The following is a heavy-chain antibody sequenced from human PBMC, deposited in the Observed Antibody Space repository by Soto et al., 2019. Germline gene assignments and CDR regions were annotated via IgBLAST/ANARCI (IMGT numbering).Heavy chain of an antibody. CDR2: IVVGSGTT. D-gene: IGHD5-12*01. CDR1: GLTFSSSA. J-gene: IGHJ4*02. V-gene: IGHV1-58*01. CDR3: AAPPNRDAYNYGF. Sequence: QVHLVQSGPEVRKPGTSVKVSCKASGLTFSSSAVQWVRQARGQRLEWIGWIVVGSGTTKYSQQFQERVTITRDMSTSPAYMELSSLRSEDTAVYYCAAPPNRDAYNYGFWGQGTLVTVSS.